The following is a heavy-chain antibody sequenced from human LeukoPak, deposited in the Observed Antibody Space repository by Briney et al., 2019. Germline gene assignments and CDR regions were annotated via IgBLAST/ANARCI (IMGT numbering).Heavy chain of an antibody. CDR3: AREKILKWLVGGYGMDV. J-gene: IGHJ6*02. CDR2: IARSGST. D-gene: IGHD6-19*01. V-gene: IGHV3-48*01. CDR1: GIIFSSYV. Sequence: GALRLSCAASGIIFSSYVMNGVRQAPRKGAEWISYIARSGSTYYADSVRGRFTISRDKATNTLYLQMNSLRSEDTAVYYCAREKILKWLVGGYGMDVWGQGTTVTVSS.